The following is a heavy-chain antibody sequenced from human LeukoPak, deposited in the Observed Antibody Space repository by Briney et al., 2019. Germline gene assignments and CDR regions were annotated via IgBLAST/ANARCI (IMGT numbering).Heavy chain of an antibody. D-gene: IGHD1-1*01. CDR1: GGTFSSYA. CDR3: ATPLVDWNPHYYYYGMDV. CDR2: IIPILGIA. J-gene: IGHJ6*02. V-gene: IGHV1-69*04. Sequence: ASVKVSCKASGGTFSSYAISWVRQAPGQGLEWMGRIIPILGIANYAQKFQGRVTITADKSTSTAYMELSSLRSEDTAVYYCATPLVDWNPHYYYYGMDVWGQGTTVTVSS.